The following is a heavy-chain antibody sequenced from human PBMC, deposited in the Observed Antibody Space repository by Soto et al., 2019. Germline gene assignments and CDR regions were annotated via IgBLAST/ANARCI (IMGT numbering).Heavy chain of an antibody. Sequence: QVQLVQSGAEVKKPGASVKVSCKASGYTFTSYGITWVRQAPGQGLECMGWISAYHGNTNYAQNLQGRVTMTTDTSTSTVYMELRSLRSDDTAVYYCALAYCGGDCYSPFYYYGLDVWGKGTTVTVSS. V-gene: IGHV1-18*01. CDR2: ISAYHGNT. J-gene: IGHJ6*04. D-gene: IGHD2-21*02. CDR1: GYTFTSYG. CDR3: ALAYCGGDCYSPFYYYGLDV.